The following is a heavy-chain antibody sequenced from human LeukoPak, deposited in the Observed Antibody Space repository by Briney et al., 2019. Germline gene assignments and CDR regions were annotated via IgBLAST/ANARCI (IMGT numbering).Heavy chain of an antibody. CDR2: ISGSGGST. D-gene: IGHD3-10*01. Sequence: PGGSLRLSCAASGFTFSSYAMSWVRRAPGKGLEWVSAISGSGGSTYYADSVKGRFTISRDNSKNTLYLQMNSLRAEDTAVYYCAKEESAYGSGTAHFDYWGQGTLVTVSS. CDR3: AKEESAYGSGTAHFDY. CDR1: GFTFSSYA. V-gene: IGHV3-23*01. J-gene: IGHJ4*02.